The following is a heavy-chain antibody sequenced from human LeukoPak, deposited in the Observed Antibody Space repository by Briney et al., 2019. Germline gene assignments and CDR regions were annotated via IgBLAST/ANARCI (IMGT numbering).Heavy chain of an antibody. V-gene: IGHV3-23*01. Sequence: GGSLRLSCAASGFTFSSYAMSWVRQAPGKGLEWVSAISGSGGSTYYAGSVKGRFTISRDNSKNTLYLQMNSLRAEDTAVYYCAKDLQLLVRLPWGQGTLVTVSS. D-gene: IGHD2-2*01. CDR2: ISGSGGST. CDR3: AKDLQLLVRLP. CDR1: GFTFSSYA. J-gene: IGHJ5*02.